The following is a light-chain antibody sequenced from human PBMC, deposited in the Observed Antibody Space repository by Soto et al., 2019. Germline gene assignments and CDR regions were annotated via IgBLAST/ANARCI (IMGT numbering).Light chain of an antibody. CDR3: CSYAGSNTVV. CDR2: GVI. J-gene: IGLJ2*01. CDR1: SSDVGSYNL. Sequence: QSALTQPASVSGSPGQSITISCTGTSSDVGSYNLVSWYQQHPGKAPKLMIYGVIKRPSGVSNRFSGSKSGNTASLTISGLQADDEADYSCCSYAGSNTVVFGGGTKVTVL. V-gene: IGLV2-23*02.